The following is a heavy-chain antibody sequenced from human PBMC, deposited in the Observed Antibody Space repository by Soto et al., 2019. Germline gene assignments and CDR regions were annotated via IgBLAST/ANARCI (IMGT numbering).Heavy chain of an antibody. D-gene: IGHD2-2*01. V-gene: IGHV5-10-1*01. CDR1: GYSFASYW. J-gene: IGHJ4*02. CDR2: IDPSDSYT. CDR3: ARAHDQYQLLQS. Sequence: GESLKISCKGSGYSFASYWISWVRQMPGKGLEWMGRIDPSDSYTNYSPSFQGHVTISADKSISTAYLQWSSLKASDTAMYYCARAHDQYQLLQSWGQGTLVTVSS.